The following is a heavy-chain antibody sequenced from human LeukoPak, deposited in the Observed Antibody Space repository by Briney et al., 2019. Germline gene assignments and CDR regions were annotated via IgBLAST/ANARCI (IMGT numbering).Heavy chain of an antibody. J-gene: IGHJ6*02. CDR3: ARERTLYVSGSGYGMDV. CDR1: GFTFSSYD. Sequence: GGSLRLSCAASGFTFSSYDMHWVRQAPGKGLEWEALIWYDGSNKYYADSVKGRFTISRDSSKNTLYLEMSSLRAEDTAVYFCARERTLYVSGSGYGMDVWGQGTTVTVSS. V-gene: IGHV3-33*08. D-gene: IGHD3-10*01. CDR2: IWYDGSNK.